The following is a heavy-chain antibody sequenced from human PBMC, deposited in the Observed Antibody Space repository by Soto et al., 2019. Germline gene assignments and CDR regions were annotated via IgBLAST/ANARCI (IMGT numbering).Heavy chain of an antibody. CDR2: IYYSGSS. V-gene: IGHV4-61*01. CDR3: ARGSGGPSGFDP. Sequence: QVQLQESGPGLVKPSETLSLTCTVSGGSVRSGSYYWRWIRQPPGKGLEWIGSIYYSGSSNYNTSLKSRGTISVDTSNNQFSLKLSSVTAADAAVYYCARGSGGPSGFDPWGQGTLVTVSS. J-gene: IGHJ5*02. D-gene: IGHD3-10*01. CDR1: GGSVRSGSYY.